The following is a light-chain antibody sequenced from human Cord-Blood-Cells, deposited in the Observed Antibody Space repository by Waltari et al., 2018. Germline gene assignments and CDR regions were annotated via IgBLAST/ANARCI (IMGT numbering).Light chain of an antibody. V-gene: IGLV1-40*01. CDR3: QSYDSSLSVV. J-gene: IGLJ2*01. Sequence: QSVLTQPPSVSGAPGQRVTISRTGSSSNTGAGYDVHWYQQLPGTAPKLLIYGNSNRPSGVPDRFSGSKSGTSASLAITGLQAEDEADYYCQSYDSSLSVVFGGGTKLTVL. CDR1: SSNTGAGYD. CDR2: GNS.